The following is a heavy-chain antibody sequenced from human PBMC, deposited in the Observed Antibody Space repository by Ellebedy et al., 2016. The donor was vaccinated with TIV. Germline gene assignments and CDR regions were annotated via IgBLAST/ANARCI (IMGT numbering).Heavy chain of an antibody. Sequence: GESLKISCAASGFTFSSYAMHWVRQAPGKGLEWVAVISYDGSNKYYADSVKGRFTISRDNSKNTLYLQMNSLRVEDTAVYYCARDSRVLTDYYYYGMDVWGQGTTVTVSS. CDR2: ISYDGSNK. J-gene: IGHJ6*02. CDR1: GFTFSSYA. D-gene: IGHD2-15*01. CDR3: ARDSRVLTDYYYYGMDV. V-gene: IGHV3-30-3*01.